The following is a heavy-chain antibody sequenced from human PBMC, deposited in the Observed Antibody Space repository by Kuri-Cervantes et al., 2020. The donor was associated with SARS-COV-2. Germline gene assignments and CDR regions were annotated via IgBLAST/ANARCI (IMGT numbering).Heavy chain of an antibody. CDR3: AREPAPYCSGGSCYSTVWYFDL. CDR2: IYHSGST. Sequence: SETLSLTCAVYGGSFSGYYWSWIRQPPGKGLEWIGEIYHSGSTNYNPSLKSRVTISVDKSKNQFSLKLSSVTAADTAVYYCAREPAPYCSGGSCYSTVWYFDLWGRGTLVTVSS. CDR1: GGSFSGYY. D-gene: IGHD2-15*01. J-gene: IGHJ2*01. V-gene: IGHV4-34*01.